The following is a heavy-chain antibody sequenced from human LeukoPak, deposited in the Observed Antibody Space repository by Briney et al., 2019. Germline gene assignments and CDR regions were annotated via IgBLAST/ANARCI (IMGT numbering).Heavy chain of an antibody. V-gene: IGHV1-2*02. CDR3: ARPHYDISTGYYFPASGAFDI. CDR2: INPNSGGT. CDR1: GYTFTGYY. Sequence: GASVKVSCKASGYTFTGYYMHWVRQAPGQGLEWMGWINPNSGGTNYAQKFQGRVTMTRDTSISTAYMELSRLRSDDTAVYYCARPHYDISTGYYFPASGAFDIWGQGTMVTVSS. D-gene: IGHD3-9*01. J-gene: IGHJ3*02.